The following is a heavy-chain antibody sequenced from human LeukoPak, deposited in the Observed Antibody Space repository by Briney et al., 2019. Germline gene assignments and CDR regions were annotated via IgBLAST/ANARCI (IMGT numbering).Heavy chain of an antibody. Sequence: PGGSLRLSCAASESTFSKFWMHWVRRAPGKGLVWVSGINRDGSTTTYADSVKGRFTVSRDNAKSTLYLQMNSLRAEDTAVYYCARGNYYGMDVWGQGTTVTVSS. CDR1: ESTFSKFW. J-gene: IGHJ6*02. V-gene: IGHV3-74*03. CDR3: ARGNYYGMDV. CDR2: INRDGSTT. D-gene: IGHD2/OR15-2a*01.